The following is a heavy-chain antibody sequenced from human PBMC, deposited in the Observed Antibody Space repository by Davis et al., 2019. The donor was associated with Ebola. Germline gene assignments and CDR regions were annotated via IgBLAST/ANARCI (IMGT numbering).Heavy chain of an antibody. CDR2: IYYSGST. CDR3: ARVSFSWFDP. V-gene: IGHV4-59*01. J-gene: IGHJ5*02. CDR1: GCSISSYY. Sequence: MPSETLSLTCTVSGCSISSYYWSWIRQPPGKGLEWIGYIYYSGSTNYNPSLKSRVTISVDTSKNQFSLKLSSVTAADTAVYYCARVSFSWFDPWGQGTLVTVSS. D-gene: IGHD3-3*02.